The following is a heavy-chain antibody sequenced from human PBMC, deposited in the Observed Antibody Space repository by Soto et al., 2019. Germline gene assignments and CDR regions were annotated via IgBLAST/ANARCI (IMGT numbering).Heavy chain of an antibody. Sequence: QVQLVQSGAEVKKPGASVKVSGKASGYTFTSYAMHWVRQAPGQRLEWMGWINAGNGNTKYSQKFQGRVTITRDTSASTAYMELSSLRSEDKAVYYCARSIAVAGTRDYSYYGMDVWGQGTTVTVSS. V-gene: IGHV1-3*01. CDR3: ARSIAVAGTRDYSYYGMDV. J-gene: IGHJ6*02. CDR1: GYTFTSYA. D-gene: IGHD6-19*01. CDR2: INAGNGNT.